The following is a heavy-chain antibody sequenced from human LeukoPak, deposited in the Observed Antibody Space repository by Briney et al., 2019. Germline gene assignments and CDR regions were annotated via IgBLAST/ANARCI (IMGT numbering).Heavy chain of an antibody. CDR1: GFTFSSYP. J-gene: IGHJ4*02. V-gene: IGHV3-23*01. CDR2: ISGSGADT. D-gene: IGHD6-19*01. CDR3: AKGSHSSGWYTLDY. Sequence: GGSLRLSCSASGFTFSSYPMSWVRQTPGKGLEWVSAISGSGADTYYVDSVKGRLTVSRDNSKNTLHLQMNSLRAEDTAVYYCAKGSHSSGWYTLDYWGQGTLVTVSS.